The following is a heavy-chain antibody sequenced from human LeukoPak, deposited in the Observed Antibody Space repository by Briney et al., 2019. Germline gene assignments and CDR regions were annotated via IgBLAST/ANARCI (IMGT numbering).Heavy chain of an antibody. Sequence: SETLSLTCTVSGGSISSGSYYWSWIRQPAGKGLEWIGRIYTSGSTNYNPSLKSRVTISIDTSKNQFSLRLSSVTAADTAVYYCARDQTYYDSSDYSLYAFDIWGQGTMVTVSS. CDR2: IYTSGST. J-gene: IGHJ3*02. V-gene: IGHV4-61*02. CDR1: GGSISSGSYY. CDR3: ARDQTYYDSSDYSLYAFDI. D-gene: IGHD3-22*01.